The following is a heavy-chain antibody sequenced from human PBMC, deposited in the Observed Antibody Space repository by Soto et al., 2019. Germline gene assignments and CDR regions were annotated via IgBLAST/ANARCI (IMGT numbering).Heavy chain of an antibody. CDR2: INQSGST. D-gene: IGHD6-13*01. V-gene: IGHV4-34*01. CDR1: SGSFSGHY. CDR3: AAQSSRWYGMDV. J-gene: IGHJ6*02. Sequence: PSETLSLTCAVYSGSFSGHYWNWIRQPPGKGLEWIGEINQSGSTNYNPSPKSRVTISLETSKNQFSLKLSAVTAADTAVYYCAAQSSRWYGMDVWGQGTTVTVSS.